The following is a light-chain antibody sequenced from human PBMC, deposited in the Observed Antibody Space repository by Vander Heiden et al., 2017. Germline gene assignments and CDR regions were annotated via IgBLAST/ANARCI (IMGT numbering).Light chain of an antibody. CDR1: SSNIGAGYD. CDR2: GNS. Sequence: QSVLTQPPSVSGAPGQRATISCTGSSSNIGAGYDVHLYPQLPGTSHKLPHYGNSNRPSGVPDRFSGSKSGTSASLAITGLQAEDEADYYCQSYDSSLSGYVVFGGGTKLTGL. V-gene: IGLV1-40*01. CDR3: QSYDSSLSGYVV. J-gene: IGLJ2*01.